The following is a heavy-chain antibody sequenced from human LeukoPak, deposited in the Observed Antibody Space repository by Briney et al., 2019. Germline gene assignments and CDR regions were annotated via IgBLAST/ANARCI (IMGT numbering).Heavy chain of an antibody. CDR1: GYTFTGYY. V-gene: IGHV1-2*02. D-gene: IGHD5-12*01. J-gene: IGHJ5*02. Sequence: GASVKVSCKASGYTFTGYYMHWVRQAAGQGLEWRGWINPNSGGTNYAQKFQGRVTMTRDTSISTAYMELSRLRSDDTAVYYCTLATMNWFDPWGQGTLVTVSS. CDR2: INPNSGGT. CDR3: TLATMNWFDP.